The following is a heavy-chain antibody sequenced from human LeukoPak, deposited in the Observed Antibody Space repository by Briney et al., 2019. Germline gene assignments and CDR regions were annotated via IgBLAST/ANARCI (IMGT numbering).Heavy chain of an antibody. CDR3: ARGRFVLVPSLERWYFDL. CDR2: IGTEDDT. V-gene: IGHV3-13*01. CDR1: GFTLRNYD. Sequence: GGSLRLSCTASGFTLRNYDMHWVRQTTEKGLEWVSGIGTEDDTFYPDSVKGRFTISRENAENSFYLKMNSLRAGDTAVYYCARGRFVLVPSLERWYFDLWGRGTLVTVSS. J-gene: IGHJ2*01. D-gene: IGHD2-8*02.